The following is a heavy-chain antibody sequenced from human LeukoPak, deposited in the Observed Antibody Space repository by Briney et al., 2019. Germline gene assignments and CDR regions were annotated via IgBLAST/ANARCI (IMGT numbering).Heavy chain of an antibody. V-gene: IGHV1-2*02. CDR2: INPNSGGT. CDR1: GYTFTGYY. D-gene: IGHD2-21*02. CDR3: ARDLPIVVVTAANTDAFDI. J-gene: IGHJ3*02. Sequence: GAPVKVSCKASGYTFTGYYMHWVRQAPGQGLEWMGWINPNSGGTNYAQKLQGRVTMTTDTSTSTAYMELRSLRSDDTAVYYCARDLPIVVVTAANTDAFDIWGQGTMVTVSS.